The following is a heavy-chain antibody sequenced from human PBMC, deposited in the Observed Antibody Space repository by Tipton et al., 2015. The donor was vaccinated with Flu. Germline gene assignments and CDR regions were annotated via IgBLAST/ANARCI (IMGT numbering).Heavy chain of an antibody. V-gene: IGHV1-69*18. J-gene: IGHJ4*02. CDR1: GGTVITYG. CDR3: ARQEGDYSLDY. D-gene: IGHD4-11*01. CDR2: VIPMFGTT. Sequence: QVQLVQSGPEVKKPGSSVKVSCKASGGTVITYGINWVRQAPGQGLEWMGRVIPMFGTTNYPQRFQGRVTITADESTNTGYMELSSLTSEDTAVYYCARQEGDYSLDYWGQGTLVTVSS.